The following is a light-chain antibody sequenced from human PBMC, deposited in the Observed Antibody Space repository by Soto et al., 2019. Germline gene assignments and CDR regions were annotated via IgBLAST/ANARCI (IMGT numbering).Light chain of an antibody. CDR3: AAWDDSLIGPV. V-gene: IGLV1-44*01. CDR1: SSNIGSYT. Sequence: QSVLTQPPSASGTPGQRVTISCSGSSSNIGSYTVNWYQQLPGTAPKLLIYSNNQRPSGVPDRFSGSKSGTSASLAISGLQSEDGADYYCAAWDDSLIGPVFGGGTQLTV. CDR2: SNN. J-gene: IGLJ3*02.